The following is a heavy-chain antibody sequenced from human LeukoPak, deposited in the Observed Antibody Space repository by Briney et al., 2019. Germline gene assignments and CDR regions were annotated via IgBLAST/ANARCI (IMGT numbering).Heavy chain of an antibody. D-gene: IGHD4-17*01. Sequence: SVKVSCKASGGTFSSYAISWVRQAPGQGLEWMGGIIPIFGTANYAQKFQGRVTITADKPTSTAYMELSSLRSEDTAVYYCATSRDYGDQYYFDYWGQGTLVTVSS. V-gene: IGHV1-69*06. J-gene: IGHJ4*02. CDR1: GGTFSSYA. CDR2: IIPIFGTA. CDR3: ATSRDYGDQYYFDY.